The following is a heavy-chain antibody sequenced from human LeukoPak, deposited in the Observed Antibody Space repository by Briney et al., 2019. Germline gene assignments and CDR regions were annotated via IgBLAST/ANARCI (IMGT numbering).Heavy chain of an antibody. J-gene: IGHJ6*02. CDR3: ARDQYSGYDFSFFYYYYGMDV. V-gene: IGHV3-7*01. Sequence: GGSLRLSCVGSGFMFTNYWMNWVRQAPGKGPQWVATIKEDGTERYYVDSVRGRFTISRDNSKNTLYLQMNSLRAEDTAVYYCARDQYSGYDFSFFYYYYGMDVWGQGTTVTVSS. CDR2: IKEDGTER. D-gene: IGHD5-12*01. CDR1: GFMFTNYW.